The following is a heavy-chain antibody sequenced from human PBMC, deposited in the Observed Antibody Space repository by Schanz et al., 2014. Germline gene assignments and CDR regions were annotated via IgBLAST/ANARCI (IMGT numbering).Heavy chain of an antibody. J-gene: IGHJ4*02. Sequence: VQLVESGGGVVQPGRSLRLSCATSGFTFSSYGMHWVRQAPGKGLEWVANIRQEGSEKYYVDSVKGRFTVSRDDAKNSLYLQMNSLRVEDTAVYYCAKGRMTATNFFDSWGQGTLVTVSS. D-gene: IGHD1-7*01. CDR3: AKGRMTATNFFDS. CDR2: IRQEGSEK. V-gene: IGHV3-7*01. CDR1: GFTFSSYG.